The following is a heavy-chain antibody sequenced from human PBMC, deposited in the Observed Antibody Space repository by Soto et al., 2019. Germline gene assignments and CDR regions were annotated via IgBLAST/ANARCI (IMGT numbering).Heavy chain of an antibody. J-gene: IGHJ3*02. CDR1: GFTFTSFG. Sequence: QVQLVESDGGVVQPGRSLRLSCAASGFTFTSFGMHWVRQAPGKGLEWVALISYDGSNEYYSDSVKGRFTISRDNSKNTLFLQMNSLRAEDTAVYYCAKDRQIYYDFWSGYYDDAFDIWGQGKMVTVSS. V-gene: IGHV3-30*18. CDR2: ISYDGSNE. D-gene: IGHD3-3*01. CDR3: AKDRQIYYDFWSGYYDDAFDI.